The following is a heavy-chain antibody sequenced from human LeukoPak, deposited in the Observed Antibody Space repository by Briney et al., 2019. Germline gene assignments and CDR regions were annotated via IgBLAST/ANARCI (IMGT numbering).Heavy chain of an antibody. CDR2: IYYSGST. CDR3: ARDRCSTSCYRPYSYYYGMDV. D-gene: IGHD2-2*01. Sequence: PSETLSLTCTVSGGSISSYYWSWIRQPPGKGLEWIGYIYYSGSTNYNPSLKSRVTISVDTSKNLFSLKLSSVTAADTAVYYCARDRCSTSCYRPYSYYYGMDVWGQGTTVTVSS. CDR1: GGSISSYY. J-gene: IGHJ6*02. V-gene: IGHV4-59*12.